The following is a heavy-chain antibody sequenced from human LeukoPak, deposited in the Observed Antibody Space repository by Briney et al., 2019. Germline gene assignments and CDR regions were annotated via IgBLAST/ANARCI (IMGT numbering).Heavy chain of an antibody. CDR3: TRNPGLTPQGYFDY. Sequence: GGSLRLSCTASGITFGDYAMSWFRQAPGKGLEWVGFISSKAYGGTTEYAASVKGRFTISRDDSKSIAYLQMNSLKTEDTAVYYCTRNPGLTPQGYFDYWGQGTLVTVSS. CDR2: ISSKAYGGTT. J-gene: IGHJ4*02. V-gene: IGHV3-49*03. D-gene: IGHD3/OR15-3a*01. CDR1: GITFGDYA.